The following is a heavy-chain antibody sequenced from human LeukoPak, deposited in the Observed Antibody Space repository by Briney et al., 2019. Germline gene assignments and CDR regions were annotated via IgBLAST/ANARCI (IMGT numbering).Heavy chain of an antibody. V-gene: IGHV4-39*01. J-gene: IGHJ5*02. CDR3: ARRGLYGSSPFDP. CDR1: GGSISSSSYF. Sequence: PSETLSLTCTVSGGSISSSSYFWGWIRRPPGKGLEWLGIIYYSGTTYYNPSLKSRVTISVDTSKNQFSLKLSSVTAADTAVYYCARRGLYGSSPFDPWGQGTLVTVSS. CDR2: IYYSGTT. D-gene: IGHD2-2*01.